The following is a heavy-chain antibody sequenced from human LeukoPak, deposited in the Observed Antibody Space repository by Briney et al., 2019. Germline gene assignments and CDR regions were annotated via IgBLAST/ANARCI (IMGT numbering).Heavy chain of an antibody. J-gene: IGHJ5*02. CDR2: IYYSGST. CDR3: ARDHSDYDSSNWFDP. V-gene: IGHV4-31*03. Sequence: SQTPSLTCTVSGGSITCGGYYWSWIRQRPGKGLEWIGNIYYSGSTYYNPSLKSRVTISVDTSKNQFSLKLSSVTAADTAVYYCARDHSDYDSSNWFDPWGQGTLDTVSS. CDR1: GGSITCGGYY. D-gene: IGHD5-12*01.